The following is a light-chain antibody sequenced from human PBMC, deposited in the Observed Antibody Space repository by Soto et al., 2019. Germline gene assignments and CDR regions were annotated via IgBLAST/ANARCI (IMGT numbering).Light chain of an antibody. CDR3: QKYKGPPST. CDR1: QGISNY. Sequence: DVQMTQSPSSLSASVGDRVTITCRASQGISNYLAWYQQKPGKVPKLLIYAASTLQSGVPSRFSGSGSGTVFTPTIRSLKPKNFVTFYCQKYKGPPSTFGPGTKVHIK. J-gene: IGKJ3*01. CDR2: AAS. V-gene: IGKV1-27*01.